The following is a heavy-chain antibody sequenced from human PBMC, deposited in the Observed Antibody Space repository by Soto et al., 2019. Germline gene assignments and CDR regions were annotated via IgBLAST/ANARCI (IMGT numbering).Heavy chain of an antibody. Sequence: QVQLVQSGAEVKKPGSSVKVSCKASGGTFSSYAISWVRQAPGQGLEWMGGIIPIFGTANYAQKFQGRGPITADESTGTGWRELSSLGSEATAVYYCAREGGGGNSAWFDPWGQGTLVTVSS. V-gene: IGHV1-69*12. J-gene: IGHJ5*02. D-gene: IGHD2-21*02. CDR3: AREGGGGNSAWFDP. CDR1: GGTFSSYA. CDR2: IIPIFGTA.